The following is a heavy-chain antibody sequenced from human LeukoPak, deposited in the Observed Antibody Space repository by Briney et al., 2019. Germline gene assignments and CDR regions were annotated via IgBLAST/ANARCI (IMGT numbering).Heavy chain of an antibody. CDR2: MNIDGSEK. CDR1: GFTFSSYW. CDR3: ARDPVEWELLLDY. V-gene: IGHV3-7*01. J-gene: IGHJ4*02. D-gene: IGHD1-26*01. Sequence: GGSLRLSCAASGFTFSSYWMSWVRQAPGKRLEWVANMNIDGSEKYYADSAKGRFTISRDNARNSVYLQMNSLRVEDTAVYYCARDPVEWELLLDYWGQGTLVTVSS.